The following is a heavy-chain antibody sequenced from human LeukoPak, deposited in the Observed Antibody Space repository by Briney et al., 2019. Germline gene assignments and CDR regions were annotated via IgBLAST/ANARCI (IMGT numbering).Heavy chain of an antibody. CDR3: ARDPDSYAFDI. D-gene: IGHD3-22*01. J-gene: IGHJ3*02. V-gene: IGHV1-8*01. Sequence: ASVKVSCKASGYTFTSYDINWVRQATGQGLEWMGWMNPNSGNTGYAQKFQGRVTITRDTSASTAYMELSSLRSEDTAVYYCARDPDSYAFDIWGQGTMVTVSS. CDR2: MNPNSGNT. CDR1: GYTFTSYD.